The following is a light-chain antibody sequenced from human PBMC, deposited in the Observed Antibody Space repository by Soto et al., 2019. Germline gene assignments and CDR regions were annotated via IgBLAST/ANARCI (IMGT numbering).Light chain of an antibody. V-gene: IGKV3-20*01. J-gene: IGKJ1*01. Sequence: EIVLTQSPGTLSLSPVERATLSCRASQSVSSSYLAWYQQKLGQAPRLLIYGASSRATGIPDRFSGSGSGTDFTLIISRLEPEDFAMYYCQQYGSSPRTFGQGTKVDIK. CDR1: QSVSSSY. CDR3: QQYGSSPRT. CDR2: GAS.